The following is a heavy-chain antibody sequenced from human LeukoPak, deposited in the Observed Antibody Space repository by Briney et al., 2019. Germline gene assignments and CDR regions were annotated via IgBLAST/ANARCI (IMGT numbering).Heavy chain of an antibody. CDR2: ISGSGGST. J-gene: IGHJ4*02. D-gene: IGHD6-13*01. CDR1: GFTFSSYG. Sequence: GGSLRLSCTASGFTFSSYGMSWVRQAPGKGLEWVSAISGSGGSTSYADSVRGRFTISRGNAKSALYLQMHSLRLEDTAVYYCAAGTAADFWGQGTLVTVSS. V-gene: IGHV3-23*01. CDR3: AAGTAADF.